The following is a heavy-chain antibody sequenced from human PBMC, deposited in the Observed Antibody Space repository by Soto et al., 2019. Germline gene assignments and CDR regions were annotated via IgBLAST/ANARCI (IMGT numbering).Heavy chain of an antibody. CDR1: GFTFSSYA. CDR3: AKDHYYDSSGYYYREDAFDI. CDR2: ISGSGGST. D-gene: IGHD3-22*01. J-gene: IGHJ3*02. Sequence: GGSLRLSCAASGFTFSSYAMSWVRQAPGKGLEWVSAISGSGGSTYYADSVKGRFTISRDNSKNTLYLQMNSLKAEDTAVYYCAKDHYYDSSGYYYREDAFDIWGQGTMVTVSS. V-gene: IGHV3-23*01.